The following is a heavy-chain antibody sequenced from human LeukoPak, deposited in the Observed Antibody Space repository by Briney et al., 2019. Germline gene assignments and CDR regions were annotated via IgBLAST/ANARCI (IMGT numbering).Heavy chain of an antibody. CDR2: INHSGST. Sequence: GSLRLSCAASGFTFSSYAMNWVRQPPGKGLEWIGEINHSGSTNYNPSLKSRVTISVDTSKNQFSLKLSSVTAADTAVYYCARAGGYDYGDAFDIWGQGTMVTVSS. CDR3: ARAGGYDYGDAFDI. V-gene: IGHV4-34*01. CDR1: GFTFSSYA. J-gene: IGHJ3*02. D-gene: IGHD5-12*01.